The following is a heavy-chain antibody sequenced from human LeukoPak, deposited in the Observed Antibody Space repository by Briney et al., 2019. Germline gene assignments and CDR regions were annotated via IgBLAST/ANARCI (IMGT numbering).Heavy chain of an antibody. V-gene: IGHV1-46*01. CDR2: INPSGGST. Sequence: ASVKVSCKASRYTFTNYYMHWVRQAPGQGLEWMAIINPSGGSTSYEQKFQGRVTMTRDTSTSTVYMELSSLRSEDTAVYYCARSTLSGRYYFDSWGQGTLVTVSS. J-gene: IGHJ4*02. CDR3: ARSTLSGRYYFDS. D-gene: IGHD1-14*01. CDR1: RYTFTNYY.